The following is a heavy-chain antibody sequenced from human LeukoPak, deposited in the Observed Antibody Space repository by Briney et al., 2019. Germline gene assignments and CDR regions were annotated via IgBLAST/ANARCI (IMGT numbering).Heavy chain of an antibody. D-gene: IGHD2-2*01. CDR3: ARHRYCSTTSCQGSDY. CDR1: GYSISSGYY. Sequence: PSETLSLTCAVSGYSISSGYYWGWIRQPPGKGLEWIGSIYHSGSTYYNPSLKSRFTISVDTSKNQFSLKLSSVTAADTAVYYCARHRYCSTTSCQGSDYWGQGTLVTVSS. J-gene: IGHJ4*02. CDR2: IYHSGST. V-gene: IGHV4-38-2*01.